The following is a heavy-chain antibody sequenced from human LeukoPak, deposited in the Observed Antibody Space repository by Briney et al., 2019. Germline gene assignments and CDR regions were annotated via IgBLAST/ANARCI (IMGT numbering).Heavy chain of an antibody. D-gene: IGHD5-18*01. CDR3: ARDVDPYKYGLMFDS. V-gene: IGHV3-23*01. CDR2: ISGGGENE. Sequence: GGSLRLSCAASGFIFSNYGMSWVRQDPGKGLEWVSTISGGGENEHYADSVKGRFTISRDNPKNILYVQMNSLSPEDTAIYYCARDVDPYKYGLMFDSWGQGTLVTVSS. CDR1: GFIFSNYG. J-gene: IGHJ4*02.